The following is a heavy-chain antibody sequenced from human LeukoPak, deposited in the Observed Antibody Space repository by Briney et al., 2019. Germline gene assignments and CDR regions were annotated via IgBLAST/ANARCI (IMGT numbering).Heavy chain of an antibody. CDR3: AKDDASMVRGPYYFDY. CDR1: GFTFSSYA. D-gene: IGHD3-10*01. J-gene: IGHJ4*02. CDR2: ISGSGGST. Sequence: PGGSLRLSCAASGFTFSSYAMSWVRQAPGKGLEWVSAISGSGGSTYYADSVKGRFTISRDNSKNTLYLQMNSLRAEDTAVYYCAKDDASMVRGPYYFDYWGQGTLVNVSS. V-gene: IGHV3-23*01.